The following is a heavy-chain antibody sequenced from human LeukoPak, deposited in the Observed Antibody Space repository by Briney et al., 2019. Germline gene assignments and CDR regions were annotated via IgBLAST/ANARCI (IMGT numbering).Heavy chain of an antibody. CDR2: IYYSGST. Sequence: SETLSLTCTVSGGSISSSSYYWGWLRQPPGKGLEWIVSIYYSGSTYYNPSLKSRVTISVDTSKNQFSLQLNSVTPEDTAVYYCARVVAAAANFDYWGQGTLVTVSS. CDR3: ARVVAAAANFDY. J-gene: IGHJ4*02. D-gene: IGHD6-13*01. CDR1: GGSISSSSYY. V-gene: IGHV4-39*07.